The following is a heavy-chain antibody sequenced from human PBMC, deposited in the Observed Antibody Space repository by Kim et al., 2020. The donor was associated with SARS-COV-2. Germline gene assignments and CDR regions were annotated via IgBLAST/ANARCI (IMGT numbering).Heavy chain of an antibody. CDR2: INTNTGNP. J-gene: IGHJ4*02. V-gene: IGHV7-4-1*02. CDR1: GYTFTSYA. CDR3: ARDFLDYYDSSGYYYEFDY. D-gene: IGHD3-22*01. Sequence: ASVKVSCKASGYTFTSYAMNWVRQAPGQGLEWMGWINTNTGNPTYAQGFTGRFVFSLDTSVSTAYLQISSLKAEDTAVYYCARDFLDYYDSSGYYYEFDYWGQGTLVTVYS.